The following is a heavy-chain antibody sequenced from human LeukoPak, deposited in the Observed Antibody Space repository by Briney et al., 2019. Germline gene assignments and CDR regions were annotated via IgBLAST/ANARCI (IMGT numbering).Heavy chain of an antibody. Sequence: SETLSLTCTVSGGSISSSSYYWGWIRQPPGKGLEWIGSIYYSESTYYNPSLKSRVTISVDTSKNQFSLKLSSVTAADTAVYYCARVLEYSSSSNYYYYYYMDVWGKGTTVTISS. CDR1: GGSISSSSYY. CDR2: IYYSEST. CDR3: ARVLEYSSSSNYYYYYYMDV. V-gene: IGHV4-39*07. J-gene: IGHJ6*03. D-gene: IGHD6-13*01.